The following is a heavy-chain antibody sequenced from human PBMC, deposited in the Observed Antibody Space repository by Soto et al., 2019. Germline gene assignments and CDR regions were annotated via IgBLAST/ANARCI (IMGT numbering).Heavy chain of an antibody. D-gene: IGHD3-9*01. CDR1: GFTFSSYW. CDR2: IKQDGSEK. J-gene: IGHJ4*02. Sequence: GGSLRLSCAASGFTFSSYWMSWVRQAPGKGLEWVANIKQDGSEKYYVDSVKGRFTISRDNAKNSLYLQMNSLRAEDTAVYYCARKETGYDILTGFDYWGQGTLVTVSS. V-gene: IGHV3-7*01. CDR3: ARKETGYDILTGFDY.